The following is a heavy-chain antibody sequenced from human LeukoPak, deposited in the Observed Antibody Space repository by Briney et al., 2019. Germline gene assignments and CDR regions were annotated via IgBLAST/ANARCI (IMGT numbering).Heavy chain of an antibody. D-gene: IGHD3-22*01. J-gene: IGHJ4*02. CDR3: ARGSNSYDSSDFDH. Sequence: WGSLRLSCAASGFSFSNAWMNWVRQAPGKGLEWVGGITSKTQGATTEYAAPVKGRFTISRDDSRNTLYLHINSLTTADTALSYCARGSNSYDSSDFDHWGQGTLVTVSS. V-gene: IGHV3-15*01. CDR1: GFSFSNAW. CDR2: ITSKTQGATT.